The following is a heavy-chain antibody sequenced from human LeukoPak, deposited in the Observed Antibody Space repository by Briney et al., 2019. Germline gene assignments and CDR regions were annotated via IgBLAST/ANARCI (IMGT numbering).Heavy chain of an antibody. D-gene: IGHD1-26*01. J-gene: IGHJ5*02. CDR3: GRVSGSHNGFDP. Sequence: SETLSLTCTVSGGSISSSSYYWGWIRQPPGKGLEWIGSIYYSGSTYYNPSLKSRVTISVDTSKNQFSLKLSSVTAADTAVYYCGRVSGSHNGFDPWGRGTLVTVSS. CDR1: GGSISSSSYY. V-gene: IGHV4-39*07. CDR2: IYYSGST.